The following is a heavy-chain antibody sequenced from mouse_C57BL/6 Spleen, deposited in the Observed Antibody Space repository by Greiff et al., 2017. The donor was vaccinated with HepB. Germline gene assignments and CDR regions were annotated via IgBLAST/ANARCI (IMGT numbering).Heavy chain of an antibody. CDR1: GFTFSSYA. V-gene: IGHV5-9-1*02. CDR3: TRRDYGSGDAMDY. D-gene: IGHD1-1*01. J-gene: IGHJ4*01. CDR2: ISSGGDYI. Sequence: EVKLLESGEGLVRPGGSLKLSCAASGFTFSSYAMSWVRQTPEKRLEWVAYISSGGDYIYYADTVKGRFTISRDNARNTLYLQMSSLKSEDTAMYYCTRRDYGSGDAMDYWGQGTSVTVSS.